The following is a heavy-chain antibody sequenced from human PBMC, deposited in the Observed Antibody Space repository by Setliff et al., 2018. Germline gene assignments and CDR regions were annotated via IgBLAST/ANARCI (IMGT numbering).Heavy chain of an antibody. CDR1: GGTFSNFA. J-gene: IGHJ6*04. CDR3: ARVQWEIAVKFHYNRMDV. D-gene: IGHD1-26*01. Sequence: GASVQVSCKASGGTFSNFAISWVRQAPGQGFEWLGGIIPMFRTPEYAQKFQGRVTISADESRTAVYMELSSLRFDDTAVYYCARVQWEIAVKFHYNRMDVWGEGTQVTVSS. V-gene: IGHV1-69*13. CDR2: IIPMFRTP.